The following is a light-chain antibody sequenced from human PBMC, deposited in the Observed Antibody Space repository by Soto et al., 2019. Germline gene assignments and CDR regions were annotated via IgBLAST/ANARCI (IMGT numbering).Light chain of an antibody. CDR1: QDVGSF. CDR3: QQYNSHSFYS. J-gene: IGKJ2*03. CDR2: LAS. V-gene: IGKV1-5*03. Sequence: DIQMTQSPSTLSASVGDRVTVTCRASQDVGSFLAWYQQKPGKAPKLLIYLASRLESGVPSRFSGSGSGTAFTLTISGLQPDDFATNFCQQYNSHSFYSFGQGTKLEIK.